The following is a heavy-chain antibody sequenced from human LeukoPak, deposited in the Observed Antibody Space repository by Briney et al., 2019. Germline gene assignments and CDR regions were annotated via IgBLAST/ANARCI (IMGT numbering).Heavy chain of an antibody. CDR1: GDSISSYY. Sequence: SETLSLTCTVSGDSISSYYWSWIRHPAGEGLEWIGRIYPRPGTNYNPSLKSRVTMSVDTSENQFSLKLSSVTAADTAVYYCATNGPAYSYGPWDDAFDIWGQGTMVTVSS. CDR2: IYPRPGT. D-gene: IGHD5-18*01. V-gene: IGHV4-4*07. CDR3: ATNGPAYSYGPWDDAFDI. J-gene: IGHJ3*02.